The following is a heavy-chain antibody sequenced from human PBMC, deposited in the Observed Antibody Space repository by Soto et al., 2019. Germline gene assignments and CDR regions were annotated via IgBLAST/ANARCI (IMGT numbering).Heavy chain of an antibody. CDR1: GGPIKSGDYY. D-gene: IGHD3-10*01. J-gene: IGHJ4*02. Sequence: QVQLKESGPGLVKPSETLSLTCNVSGGPIKSGDYYWNWRRQPPGKALELIGYIFYSGTTNDSPSLKRRVAISIDTSKNQSSLSLTSVTAADAAVYYCARAGFSYGHLLFWGQGIRVTVST. V-gene: IGHV4-30-4*01. CDR2: IFYSGTT. CDR3: ARAGFSYGHLLF.